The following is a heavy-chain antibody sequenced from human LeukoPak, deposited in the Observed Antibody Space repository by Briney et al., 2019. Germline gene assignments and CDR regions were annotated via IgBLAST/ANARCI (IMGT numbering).Heavy chain of an antibody. CDR2: ISYDGSNK. D-gene: IGHD6-13*01. Sequence: PGGSLRLSCAASGFTFSSYGMHWVRQAPGKGLEWVAVISYDGSNKYYADSVKGRFTISRDNSKNTLYLQMNSLRAEDTAVYYCAKPLAAAGIGDWGQGTLVTVSS. J-gene: IGHJ4*02. CDR1: GFTFSSYG. V-gene: IGHV3-30*18. CDR3: AKPLAAAGIGD.